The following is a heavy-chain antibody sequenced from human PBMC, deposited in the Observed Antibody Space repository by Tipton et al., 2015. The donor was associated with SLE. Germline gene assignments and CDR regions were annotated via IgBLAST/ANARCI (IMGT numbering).Heavy chain of an antibody. D-gene: IGHD3-22*01. CDR1: GGSISSSSYY. J-gene: IGHJ3*02. CDR3: ARYITMIVVGEAFDI. V-gene: IGHV4-39*07. Sequence: GLVKPSETLSLTCTVSGGSISSSSYYWGWIRQPPGKGLEWIGSIYYSGSTYYNPSLESRVTISVDTSKNQFSLKLSSVTAADTAVYYCARYITMIVVGEAFDIWGQGTMVTVSS. CDR2: IYYSGST.